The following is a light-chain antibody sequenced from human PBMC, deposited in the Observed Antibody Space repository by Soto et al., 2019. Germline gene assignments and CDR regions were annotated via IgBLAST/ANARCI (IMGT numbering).Light chain of an antibody. Sequence: QSVLTQPASVSGSPGQSITFSCTGTSSDVGGYNSVSWYQQHPGKAPKLILYDVTDRHSGVSYRFSGSKSGNTASLTISGLQAADEADYFCSSFTSSMTNVFGSGTKVTVL. J-gene: IGLJ1*01. V-gene: IGLV2-14*01. CDR3: SSFTSSMTNV. CDR2: DVT. CDR1: SSDVGGYNS.